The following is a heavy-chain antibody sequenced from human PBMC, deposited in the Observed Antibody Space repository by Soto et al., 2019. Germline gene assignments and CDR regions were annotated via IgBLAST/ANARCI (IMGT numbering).Heavy chain of an antibody. CDR3: ARDQPTTSVTTGYFAY. CDR1: GGSISSGGYY. Sequence: QVQLQESGPGLVKPSQTLSLTCTVSGGSISSGGYYWSWIRQHPGKGLEWIGYIYYSGSTYYNPSLKSRVTIAVDTSKNQFSLKLSSVTAADTAVYYCARDQPTTSVTTGYFAYWGQGTLVTVSS. V-gene: IGHV4-31*03. J-gene: IGHJ4*02. D-gene: IGHD4-17*01. CDR2: IYYSGST.